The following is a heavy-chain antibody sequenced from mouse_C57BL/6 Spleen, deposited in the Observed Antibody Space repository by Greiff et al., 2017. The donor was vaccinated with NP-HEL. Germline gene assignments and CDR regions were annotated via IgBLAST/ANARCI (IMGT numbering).Heavy chain of an antibody. Sequence: DVMLVESGGGLVKPGGSLKLSCAASGFTFSSYAMSWVRQTPEKRLEWVATISDGGSYTYYPDNVKGRFTISRDNAKNNLYLQMSHLKSEDTAMYYCARRGYGSRDWYFDVWGTGTTVTVSS. CDR3: ARRGYGSRDWYFDV. CDR2: ISDGGSYT. D-gene: IGHD1-1*01. V-gene: IGHV5-4*03. CDR1: GFTFSSYA. J-gene: IGHJ1*03.